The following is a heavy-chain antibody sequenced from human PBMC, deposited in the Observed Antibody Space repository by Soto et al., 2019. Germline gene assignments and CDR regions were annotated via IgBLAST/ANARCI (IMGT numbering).Heavy chain of an antibody. J-gene: IGHJ4*02. Sequence: GGSLRLSCAASGFTFDDYAMHWVRQAPGKGLEWVSGISWNSGSIGYADSVKGRFTISRDNAKNSLYLQMNSLRAEDTALYYCAKDMGYGDFNGYFDYWGQGTLVTVSS. D-gene: IGHD4-17*01. CDR1: GFTFDDYA. CDR3: AKDMGYGDFNGYFDY. V-gene: IGHV3-9*01. CDR2: ISWNSGSI.